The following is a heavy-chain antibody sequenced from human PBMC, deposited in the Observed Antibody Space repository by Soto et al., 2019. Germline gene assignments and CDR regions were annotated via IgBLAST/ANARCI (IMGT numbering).Heavy chain of an antibody. CDR3: AKSGRDGDYGGY. V-gene: IGHV3-30*18. J-gene: IGHJ4*02. CDR2: ISYDGSNK. CDR1: GFTFSSYG. D-gene: IGHD4-17*01. Sequence: QVQLVESGGGVVQPGRSLRLSCAASGFTFSSYGMHWVRQAPGKGLEWVAVISYDGSNKYYADSVKGRFTISRDNSKNTLYLQMNSLRAEDTAVYYCAKSGRDGDYGGYWGQGTLVTVSS.